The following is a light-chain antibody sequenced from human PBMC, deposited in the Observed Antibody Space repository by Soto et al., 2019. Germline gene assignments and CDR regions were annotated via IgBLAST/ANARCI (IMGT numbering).Light chain of an antibody. CDR2: AAS. CDR1: QSVSSSY. CDR3: QQYNNWPLT. V-gene: IGKV3-15*01. J-gene: IGKJ4*01. Sequence: EIVLTQSPGTLSLSPGERATLSCRASQSVSSSYLAWYQQKPGQAPRLLIYAASTTATGFPARFSGSGSGTEFTLTISSLQSEDFAVYSCQQYNNWPLTFGGGTKVDIK.